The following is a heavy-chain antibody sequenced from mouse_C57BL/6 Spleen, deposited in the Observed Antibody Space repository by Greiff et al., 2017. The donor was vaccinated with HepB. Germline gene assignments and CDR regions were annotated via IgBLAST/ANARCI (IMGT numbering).Heavy chain of an antibody. D-gene: IGHD4-1*01. CDR3: ARVDWDDWFAY. CDR2: INYDGSST. V-gene: IGHV5-16*01. CDR1: GFTFSDYY. J-gene: IGHJ3*01. Sequence: EVKLMESEGGLVQPGSSMKLSCTASGFTFSDYYMAWVRQVPEKGLEWVANINYDGSSTYYLDSLKSRFIISRDNAKNILYLQMSSLKSEDTATYYCARVDWDDWFAYWGQGTLVTVSA.